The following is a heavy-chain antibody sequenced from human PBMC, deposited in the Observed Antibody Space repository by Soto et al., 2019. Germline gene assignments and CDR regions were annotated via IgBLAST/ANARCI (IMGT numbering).Heavy chain of an antibody. D-gene: IGHD6-19*01. CDR2: ISGSGDST. CDR3: EKERSRGWSFDY. V-gene: IGHV3-23*01. CDR1: GFTFSTYA. Sequence: EVQLLESGGGLVQPGGSLRLSCAASGFTFSTYAMNWVRQAPGKGLEWVSGISGSGDSTYYADSVKGRFTVSRDNSKNTLYLQMNSLRAEDTAVFYCEKERSRGWSFDYWGQGTLVPVSS. J-gene: IGHJ4*02.